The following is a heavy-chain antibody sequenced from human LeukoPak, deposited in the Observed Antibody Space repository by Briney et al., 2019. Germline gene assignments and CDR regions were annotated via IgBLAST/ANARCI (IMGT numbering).Heavy chain of an antibody. D-gene: IGHD3-16*01. CDR1: GDTVSSNSAA. J-gene: IGHJ4*02. CDR3: ARERLGFFGSSPNFDY. V-gene: IGHV6-1*01. CDR2: TYYRSKWYN. Sequence: SQTLSLTCALSGDTVSSNSAAWNWIRQSPSRGLEWLGRTYYRSKWYNDYAVSVKSRITINPDTSKNQFSLQLNSVTPEDTAVYYCARERLGFFGSSPNFDYWGQGTLVTVSS.